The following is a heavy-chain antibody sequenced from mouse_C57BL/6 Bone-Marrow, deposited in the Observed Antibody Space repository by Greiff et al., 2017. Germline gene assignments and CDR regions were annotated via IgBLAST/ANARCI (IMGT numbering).Heavy chain of an antibody. D-gene: IGHD4-1*01. CDR3: ARGTGRYFDY. CDR1: GFTFSDYG. Sequence: DVQLQESGGGLVKPGGSLKLSCAASGFTFSDYGMHWVRQAPEKGLEWVAYISSGSSTIYSADTVKGRFTISRDNAKNTLFLQMTSLRAEDTAMYYCARGTGRYFDYWGQGTTLTVSS. J-gene: IGHJ2*01. V-gene: IGHV5-17*01. CDR2: ISSGSSTI.